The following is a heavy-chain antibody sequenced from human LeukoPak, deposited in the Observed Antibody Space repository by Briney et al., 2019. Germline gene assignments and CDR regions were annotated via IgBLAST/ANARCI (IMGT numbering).Heavy chain of an antibody. CDR1: GYTFTSYG. Sequence: ASVKVSCKASGYTFTSYGIGWVRQAPGQGLDWMGWISTYTGDTYYAQNLQGRVTMTADTSTSVVYMELRSPRSDDTAVYYCVRDCSGGSCYPTPPDYYGMDVWGPGTTVTVSS. J-gene: IGHJ6*02. D-gene: IGHD2-15*01. V-gene: IGHV1-18*01. CDR2: ISTYTGDT. CDR3: VRDCSGGSCYPTPPDYYGMDV.